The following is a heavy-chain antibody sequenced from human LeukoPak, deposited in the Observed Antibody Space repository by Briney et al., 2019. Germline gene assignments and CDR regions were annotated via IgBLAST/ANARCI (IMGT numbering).Heavy chain of an antibody. V-gene: IGHV3-30*03. CDR1: GFTFSSYG. D-gene: IGHD3-10*01. CDR3: AREGYYGSGSPPSLYFDY. CDR2: ISYDGSNK. J-gene: IGHJ4*02. Sequence: GGSLRLSCAASGFTFSSYGMHWVRQAPGKGLEWVAVISYDGSNKYYADSVKGRFTISRDNSKNTLYLQMNSLRAEDTAVYYCAREGYYGSGSPPSLYFDYWGQGTLVTVSS.